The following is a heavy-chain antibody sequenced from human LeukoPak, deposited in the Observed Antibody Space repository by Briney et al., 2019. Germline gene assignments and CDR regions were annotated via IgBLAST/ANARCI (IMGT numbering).Heavy chain of an antibody. V-gene: IGHV3-11*06. CDR2: ISNNGRYT. CDR1: GFTFSDSY. Sequence: GGSLRLSCAASGFTFSDSYMSWIRQAPGKGLEWVSYISNNGRYTNYADSVKGRFTISRDNAKNSLYLQMNSLRADDTSVYYCARACTGGSCLSGKDVFDIWGQGTMVTVSS. CDR3: ARACTGGSCLSGKDVFDI. D-gene: IGHD2-15*01. J-gene: IGHJ3*02.